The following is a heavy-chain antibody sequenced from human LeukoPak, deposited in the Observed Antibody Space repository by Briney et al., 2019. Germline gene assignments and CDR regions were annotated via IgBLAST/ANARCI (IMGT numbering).Heavy chain of an antibody. CDR3: TTVACGGGSCYGWVY. D-gene: IGHD2-15*01. Sequence: GGSLRLSCAASGFTFSSYAMSWVRQAPGKGLEWVGRIKSKTDGGATDYAAPVKGRFTISRDDSKNTLYLQMNSLKTEDTAVYYCTTVACGGGSCYGWVYWGQGTLVTVSS. V-gene: IGHV3-15*01. CDR1: GFTFSSYA. CDR2: IKSKTDGGAT. J-gene: IGHJ4*02.